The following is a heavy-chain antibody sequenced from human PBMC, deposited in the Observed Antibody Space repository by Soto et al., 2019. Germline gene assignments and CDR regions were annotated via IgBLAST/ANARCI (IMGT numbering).Heavy chain of an antibody. CDR3: ARGYYGSGSYKRVSYYYGMDV. D-gene: IGHD3-10*01. CDR1: GYSIRSGYF. V-gene: IGHV4-61*01. Sequence: SETLSLTCAVSGYSIRSGYFWGWIRQPPGKGLEWIGYIYYSGSTNYNPSLKSRVTISVDTSKNQFSLKLSSVTAADTAVYYCARGYYGSGSYKRVSYYYGMDVWGQGTTVTSP. J-gene: IGHJ6*02. CDR2: IYYSGST.